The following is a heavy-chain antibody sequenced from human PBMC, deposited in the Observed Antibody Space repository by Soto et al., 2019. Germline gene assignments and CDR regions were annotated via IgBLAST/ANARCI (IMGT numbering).Heavy chain of an antibody. CDR1: GYTFTSYY. D-gene: IGHD3-22*01. CDR2: INPSGGST. V-gene: IGHV1-46*01. CDR3: ARYYYDSSGIYYFDH. Sequence: ASVKVSFQASGYTFTSYYMHWVRQAPGQGLEWMGIINPSGGSTSYAQKFQGRVTMTRDTSTSTVYMELSSLRSEDTAVYYCARYYYDSSGIYYFDHWGQGTLVTVSS. J-gene: IGHJ4*02.